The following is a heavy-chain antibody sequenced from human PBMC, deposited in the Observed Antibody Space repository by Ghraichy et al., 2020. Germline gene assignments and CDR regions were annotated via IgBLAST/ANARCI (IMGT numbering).Heavy chain of an antibody. CDR1: GGSINSADYY. J-gene: IGHJ4*02. CDR3: ARGPSGLKIAF. Sequence: SETLSLTCTVSGGSINSADYYWSWIRQHPEKGLEWIGFIHYSGSPSYNPSLKSRVTISLDSPKNEFYLMLSSVTAADTAVYYCARGPSGLKIAFWGQGARVTVSS. V-gene: IGHV4-31*03. D-gene: IGHD1-1*01. CDR2: IHYSGSP.